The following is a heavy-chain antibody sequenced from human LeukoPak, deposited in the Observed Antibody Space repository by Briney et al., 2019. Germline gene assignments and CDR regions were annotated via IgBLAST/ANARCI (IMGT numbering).Heavy chain of an antibody. D-gene: IGHD6-6*01. CDR2: IYHSGST. CDR1: GGSISNYY. Sequence: SETLSLTCTVSGGSISNYYWSWIRQPPGKGLEYIGFIYHSGSTNYNPSLKSPVTMSVDKSKNQCSLRLTSVTAADTAIYFCARSTQASSTSFDSWGQGTLVTVSS. CDR3: ARSTQASSTSFDS. V-gene: IGHV4-59*01. J-gene: IGHJ4*02.